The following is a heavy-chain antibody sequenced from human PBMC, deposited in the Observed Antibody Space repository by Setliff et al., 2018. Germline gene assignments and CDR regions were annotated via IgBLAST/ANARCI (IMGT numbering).Heavy chain of an antibody. CDR3: ARYNPGSSAHWFDP. J-gene: IGHJ5*02. CDR2: ISRSGAT. D-gene: IGHD3-10*01. Sequence: SETLSLTCTVSGDSIMSPTYTWTWIRQLPGKGLEWIGYISRSGATSYNWSLKRHIAISLDTSKNQFSLKLASVTAADTAVYYCARYNPGSSAHWFDPWGQGTLVTVSS. CDR1: GDSIMSPTYT. V-gene: IGHV4-31*01.